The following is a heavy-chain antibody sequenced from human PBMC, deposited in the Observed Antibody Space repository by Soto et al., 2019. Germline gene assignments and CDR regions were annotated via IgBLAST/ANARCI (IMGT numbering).Heavy chain of an antibody. CDR2: IWYDGSTK. Sequence: QVQLVESGGGVVQPGRSLRLSCAASGFTFSSYGMHWVRQAPGKGLEWVAVIWYDGSTKYYADSVKGRFTISRDNSKNTLYLQMNSLRAEDTAVYYCARELGYCSSTSCPRWFDPWGQGTLVTVSS. D-gene: IGHD2-2*01. CDR3: ARELGYCSSTSCPRWFDP. CDR1: GFTFSSYG. V-gene: IGHV3-33*01. J-gene: IGHJ5*02.